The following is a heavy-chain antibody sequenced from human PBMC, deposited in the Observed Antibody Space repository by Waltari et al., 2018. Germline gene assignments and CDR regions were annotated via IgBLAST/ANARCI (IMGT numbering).Heavy chain of an antibody. J-gene: IGHJ4*02. CDR2: SQSGGKT. D-gene: IGHD6-19*01. Sequence: EVQLLESGGGLVQPGGSLRLSCAASGFIFSSYVMSWVRQAPGKGREWCAASQSGGKTYYADSVRGRFTISRDNSKNTQYLQMDGLRAEDTAVYYCASARGYGTGWYGVNDYWGQGTLVTVSS. CDR3: ASARGYGTGWYGVNDY. V-gene: IGHV3-23*01. CDR1: GFIFSSYV.